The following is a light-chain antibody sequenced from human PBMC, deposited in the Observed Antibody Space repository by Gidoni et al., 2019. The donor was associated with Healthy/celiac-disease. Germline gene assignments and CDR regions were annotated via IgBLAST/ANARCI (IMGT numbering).Light chain of an antibody. CDR3: QAWDSSTVV. CDR1: KLGDKY. V-gene: IGLV3-1*01. J-gene: IGLJ2*01. CDR2: QNS. Sequence: SYELTQPPSVSVSPGQTARITCSGEKLGDKYACWYQQTPGQSPVLVIYQNSKRPSGIPERFSGSNSGNTATLTISGTQAMDEADYYCQAWDSSTVVFGGGTKLTVL.